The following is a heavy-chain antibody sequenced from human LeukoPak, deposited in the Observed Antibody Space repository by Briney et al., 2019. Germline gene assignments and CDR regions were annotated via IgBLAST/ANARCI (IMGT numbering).Heavy chain of an antibody. CDR3: ARWYSSGWAFDY. D-gene: IGHD6-19*01. V-gene: IGHV4-59*08. CDR1: GGTFSSYY. J-gene: IGHJ4*02. CDR2: IHYSGST. Sequence: SETLSLTCTVSGGTFSSYYWNWIRQPPGKGLEWIGYIHYSGSTKYNPSLKSRVTISVDTSKNQFSLKLSSVTAADTAVYYCARWYSSGWAFDYWGQGTLVTVSS.